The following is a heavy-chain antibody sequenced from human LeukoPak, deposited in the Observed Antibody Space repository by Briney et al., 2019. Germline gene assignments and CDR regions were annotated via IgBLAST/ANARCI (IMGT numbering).Heavy chain of an antibody. CDR2: INHSGST. D-gene: IGHD3-3*01. CDR3: ARRGMRVEYGMDV. J-gene: IGHJ6*02. CDR1: GGSFSGYY. Sequence: PSETLSLTCAVYGGSFSGYYWSWIRQPPGKGLEWIGEINHSGSTNYNPSLKSRVTISVDTSKNQFSLKLSSVTAADTAVYYCARRGMRVEYGMDVWGRGTTVTVSS. V-gene: IGHV4-34*01.